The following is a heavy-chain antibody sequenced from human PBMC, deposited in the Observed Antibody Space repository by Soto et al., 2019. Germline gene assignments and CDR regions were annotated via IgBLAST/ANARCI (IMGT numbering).Heavy chain of an antibody. D-gene: IGHD2-2*01. V-gene: IGHV1-69*13. CDR3: AREGRNCSSTSCYEDYYYYYGMDV. J-gene: IGHJ6*02. Sequence: GASVKVSCKASGGTFSSYAISWVRQAPGQGLEWMGGIIPIFGTANYAQKFQGRVTITADESTSTAYMELSSLRSEDTAVYYCAREGRNCSSTSCYEDYYYYYGMDVWGQGTTVTVSS. CDR1: GGTFSSYA. CDR2: IIPIFGTA.